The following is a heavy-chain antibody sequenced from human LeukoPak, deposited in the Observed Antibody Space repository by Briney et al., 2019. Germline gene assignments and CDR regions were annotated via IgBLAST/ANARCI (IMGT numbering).Heavy chain of an antibody. Sequence: KPSETLSLTCTVSGGSVSSGSYYWSWIRRPPGKGLEWIGYIYYSGNTNYNPSLKSRVTISVDTSKNQFSLKLSSVTAADTAVYYCAREGLATMIRGVIPYWGQGTLVTVSS. V-gene: IGHV4-61*01. CDR1: GGSVSSGSYY. CDR3: AREGLATMIRGVIPY. CDR2: IYYSGNT. J-gene: IGHJ4*02. D-gene: IGHD3-10*01.